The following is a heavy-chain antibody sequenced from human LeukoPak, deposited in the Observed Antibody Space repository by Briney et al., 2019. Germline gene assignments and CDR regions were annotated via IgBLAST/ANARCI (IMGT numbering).Heavy chain of an antibody. CDR1: GYSFTNYW. Sequence: GESLKISCKGSGYSFTNYWIGWVRQMPGKGLEWMGILYPGDSDTRYSPPFQGHVTISADKSITTAYLQWSSLKASDTAMYYCARKSSGWPGDFNYWGQGTLVTVSS. J-gene: IGHJ4*02. CDR3: ARKSSGWPGDFNY. D-gene: IGHD6-25*01. CDR2: LYPGDSDT. V-gene: IGHV5-51*01.